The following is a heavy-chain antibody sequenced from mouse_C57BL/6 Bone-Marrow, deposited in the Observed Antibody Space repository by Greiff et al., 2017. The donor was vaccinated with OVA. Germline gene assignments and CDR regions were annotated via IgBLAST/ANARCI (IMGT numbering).Heavy chain of an antibody. V-gene: IGHV1-81*01. CDR2: IYPRSGNT. CDR1: GYTFTSYG. Sequence: QVQLQQSGPELVKPGASVKISCKASGYTFTSYGISWVKQRTGQGLEWIGEIYPRSGNTYYNEKFKGKATLTADKSSSTAYMELRSLTSEDSAVYFCEGLPRYWYFDVWGTGTTVTVSS. J-gene: IGHJ1*03. D-gene: IGHD2-2*01. CDR3: EGLPRYWYFDV.